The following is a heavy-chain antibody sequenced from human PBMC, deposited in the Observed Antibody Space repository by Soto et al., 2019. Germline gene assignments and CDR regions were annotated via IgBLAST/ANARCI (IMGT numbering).Heavy chain of an antibody. CDR1: GYTFSHYG. CDR3: ARVVPGAEAWFGP. J-gene: IGHJ5*02. CDR2: ISLYSDGT. Sequence: DSVKVSCKTSGYTFSHYGITWVRQAPGQPLEWLGWISLYSDGTNYAQKFQGRVSMTTDTSTTTAYMELRSLRSDDTAVYYCARVVPGAEAWFGPWGQGTLVTVSS. D-gene: IGHD2-2*01. V-gene: IGHV1-18*01.